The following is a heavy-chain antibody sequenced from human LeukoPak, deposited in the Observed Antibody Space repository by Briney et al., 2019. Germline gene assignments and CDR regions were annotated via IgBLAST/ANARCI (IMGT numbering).Heavy chain of an antibody. D-gene: IGHD2-15*01. Sequence: SETLSLTCAVYGVSFSGYSWSWIRQPPGKGLEWIGEINHSGSTNYNPSLKSRVTISVDTSKNQFSLKLSSVTAADTAVYYWARGSLGYCSCGSCYGMSYYYCMDVWGKGTTVTVSS. CDR2: INHSGST. CDR3: ARGSLGYCSCGSCYGMSYYYCMDV. CDR1: GVSFSGYS. V-gene: IGHV4-34*01. J-gene: IGHJ6*04.